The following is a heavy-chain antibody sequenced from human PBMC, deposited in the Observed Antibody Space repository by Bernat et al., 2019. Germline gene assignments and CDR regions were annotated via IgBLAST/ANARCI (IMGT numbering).Heavy chain of an antibody. CDR3: ARESMGGYCSRTSCSDYYYYMDV. J-gene: IGHJ6*03. D-gene: IGHD2-2*01. Sequence: QVQLVQSGAEVKKPGSSVKVSCKASGGTFSSYAISWVRQAPGQGLEWMGGIIPIFGTANYAQKFQGRVTITADESTSTAYMELSSLRSEDTAVYYCARESMGGYCSRTSCSDYYYYMDVWGKGTTVTVSS. V-gene: IGHV1-69*01. CDR2: IIPIFGTA. CDR1: GGTFSSYA.